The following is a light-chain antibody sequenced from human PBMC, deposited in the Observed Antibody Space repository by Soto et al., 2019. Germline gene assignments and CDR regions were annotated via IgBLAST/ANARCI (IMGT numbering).Light chain of an antibody. V-gene: IGKV3-20*01. CDR1: QSVSSSY. Sequence: EIVLTQSPGTLSLSPGERATLSCRASQSVSSSYLAWYQQKPGQAPRLLIYGASSRATGIPDRFSGSGSGTDFTLTSSRLESEDFALYYCQQYGPRLYTFGQWTKLEIK. J-gene: IGKJ2*01. CDR3: QQYGPRLYT. CDR2: GAS.